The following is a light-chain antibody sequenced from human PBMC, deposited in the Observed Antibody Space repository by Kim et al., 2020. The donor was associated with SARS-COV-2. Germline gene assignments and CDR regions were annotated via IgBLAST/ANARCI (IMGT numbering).Light chain of an antibody. Sequence: SVGDRVTNTCRASQSISSYLNWYQQKPGRAPKLLIYAASTLQSGVPSRFSGSGYGTDFTLTISSLQPEDFATYYCQQSYSTLALTFGGGTKVDIK. V-gene: IGKV1-39*01. J-gene: IGKJ4*01. CDR2: AAS. CDR1: QSISSY. CDR3: QQSYSTLALT.